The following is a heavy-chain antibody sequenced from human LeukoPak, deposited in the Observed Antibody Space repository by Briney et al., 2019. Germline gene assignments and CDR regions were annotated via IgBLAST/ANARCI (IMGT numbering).Heavy chain of an antibody. CDR2: ISSNGGGT. CDR3: ARDFGGWYYFDY. Sequence: VGSLRLSCAASGFTLSSYAMHWGRQAPGKGLEYVSAISSNGGGTYYANSVKGRFTISRDNSKNTLYLQMGSLRAEDMAVYYCARDFGGWYYFDYWGQGTLVTVSS. D-gene: IGHD6-19*01. V-gene: IGHV3-64*01. CDR1: GFTLSSYA. J-gene: IGHJ4*02.